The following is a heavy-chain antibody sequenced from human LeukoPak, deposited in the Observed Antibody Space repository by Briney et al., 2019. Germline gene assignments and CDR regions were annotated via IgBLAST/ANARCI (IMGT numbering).Heavy chain of an antibody. V-gene: IGHV1-2*02. D-gene: IGHD2-15*01. CDR2: INPNSGGT. CDR1: GYTFTGYY. Sequence: ASVKVSCKASGYTFTGYYMHWVRQAPGQGLEWMRWINPNSGGTNYAQKFQGRVTMTRDTSISTAYMELSRLRSDDTAVYYCARADCSGGSCLFDYWGQGTLVTVSS. J-gene: IGHJ4*02. CDR3: ARADCSGGSCLFDY.